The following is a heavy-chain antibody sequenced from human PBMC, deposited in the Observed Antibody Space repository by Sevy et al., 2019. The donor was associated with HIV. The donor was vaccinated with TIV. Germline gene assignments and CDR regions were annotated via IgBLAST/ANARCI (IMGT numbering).Heavy chain of an antibody. D-gene: IGHD3-22*01. CDR2: IGSSGSYI. CDR1: GFTFSTYS. Sequence: GGSLRLSCAASGFTFSTYSMNWVRQAPGKGLEWVSFIGSSGSYIYYADSLMGRFTVSRDNAKNSLYLQMNSLRAEDMAVYNCAMDQGERNYYDSRGYYYGGSLDHWGQGTLVTVSS. V-gene: IGHV3-21*01. CDR3: AMDQGERNYYDSRGYYYGGSLDH. J-gene: IGHJ4*02.